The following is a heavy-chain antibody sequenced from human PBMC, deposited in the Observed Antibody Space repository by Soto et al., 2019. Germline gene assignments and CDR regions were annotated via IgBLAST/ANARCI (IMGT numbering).Heavy chain of an antibody. CDR1: GGSIRSGGYY. CDR2: IYYSGNT. CDR3: ARDRLMATAGTARHYFGLDV. V-gene: IGHV4-31*03. D-gene: IGHD5-18*01. J-gene: IGHJ6*02. Sequence: LSLTCTVSGGSIRSGGYYWSWVRQNPRRGLEWIGNIYYSGNTYYNPSLKSRLTISVDTSKSQFSLNLSSVTAADTAVYYCARDRLMATAGTARHYFGLDVWGQGTTVTVSS.